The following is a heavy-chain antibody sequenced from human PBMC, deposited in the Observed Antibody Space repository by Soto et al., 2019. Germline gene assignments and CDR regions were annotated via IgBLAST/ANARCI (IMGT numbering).Heavy chain of an antibody. CDR1: GYTFTSYY. Sequence: ASVKVSCKASGYTFTSYYMHWVRQAPGQGLEWMGIINPSGGSTNYAQKFQGRVTMTRDTSTSTVYMELSSLRSEDTAVYYCARENHPTYYDFWSGTGYFDYWGQGTLVTVSS. J-gene: IGHJ4*02. CDR2: INPSGGST. V-gene: IGHV1-46*01. D-gene: IGHD3-3*01. CDR3: ARENHPTYYDFWSGTGYFDY.